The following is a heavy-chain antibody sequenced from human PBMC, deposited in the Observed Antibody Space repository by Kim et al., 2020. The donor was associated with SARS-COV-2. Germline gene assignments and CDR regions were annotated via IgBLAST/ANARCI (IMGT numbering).Heavy chain of an antibody. CDR3: ARATPGRSSCDY. V-gene: IGHV1-8*01. J-gene: IGHJ4*02. D-gene: IGHD6-13*01. Sequence: ASVKVSCKASGYTFTSYDFNWVRQATGQGLEWMGWMNPNSGNTGYAQKFQGRVTVTSNTSISTAYMELSSLRSEDTAVYYCARATPGRSSCDYWGQGTLVTVSS. CDR1: GYTFTSYD. CDR2: MNPNSGNT.